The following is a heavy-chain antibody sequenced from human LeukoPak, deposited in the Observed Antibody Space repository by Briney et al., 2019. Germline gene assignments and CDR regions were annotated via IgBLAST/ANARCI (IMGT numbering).Heavy chain of an antibody. V-gene: IGHV3-21*05. CDR3: ARDTFEPLVIDF. CDR1: GFSFRRYA. D-gene: IGHD6-13*01. CDR2: VNAESTDI. J-gene: IGHJ4*02. Sequence: PGGSPRLSFAASGFSFRRYAMNWVRQAPGKGLEWVAYVNAESTDILYADSVRGRFTISRDNAKNSLYLQMNSLRAEDRGVYYCARDTFEPLVIDFWGQGTLVTVSS.